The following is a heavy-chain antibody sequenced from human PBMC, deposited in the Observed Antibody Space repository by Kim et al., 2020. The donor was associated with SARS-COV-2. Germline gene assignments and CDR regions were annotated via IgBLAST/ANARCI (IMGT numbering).Heavy chain of an antibody. V-gene: IGHV1-46*01. D-gene: IGHD4-17*01. CDR3: ASHTDYGDFLFDY. J-gene: IGHJ4*02. Sequence: YAKKVKGRVTMTRDTSTSTVYMGLSSLRAEDTAVYYCASHTDYGDFLFDYWGQGTLVTVSS.